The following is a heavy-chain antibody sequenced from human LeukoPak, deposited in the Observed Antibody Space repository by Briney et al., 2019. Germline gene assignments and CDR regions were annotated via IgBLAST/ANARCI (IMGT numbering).Heavy chain of an antibody. CDR2: IYAGDSDT. Sequence: KVGESLKISCQGSGYLFTNYWIGWVRQMPGKGLEWMGIIYAGDSDTRYSPSFQGQVTISVDKSINTAYLQWSSLRASDTAMYYCARSLEWSLHDAFGVWGQGTMVTVSS. D-gene: IGHD3-3*01. V-gene: IGHV5-51*01. CDR3: ARSLEWSLHDAFGV. CDR1: GYLFTNYW. J-gene: IGHJ3*01.